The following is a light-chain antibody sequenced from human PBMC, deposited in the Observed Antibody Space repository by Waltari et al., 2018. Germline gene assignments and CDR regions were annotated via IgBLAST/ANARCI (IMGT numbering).Light chain of an antibody. V-gene: IGLV5-45*02. J-gene: IGLJ3*02. CDR3: MIWYSSAWV. CDR1: SGINVGTYR. Sequence: LTCTLRSGINVGTYRIYWYQQKPGSPPQYLLRYKSDSDKQQGSGVPSRFSGSNDASANAGILLISGLQSEDEADYYCMIWYSSAWVFGGGTKLTVL. CDR2: YKSDSDK.